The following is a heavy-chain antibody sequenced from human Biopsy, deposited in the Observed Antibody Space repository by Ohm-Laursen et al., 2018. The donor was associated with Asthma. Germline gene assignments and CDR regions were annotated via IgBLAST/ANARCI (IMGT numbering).Heavy chain of an antibody. V-gene: IGHV1-24*01. Sequence: ASVKASCKISGYSLTDLSMHWVRLAAGQGLEWMGGHDHEAGGTVNARRFQGRVTMNEDTSTDTAYMELSSLSSDDTAVYYCASDFPKDYVRYNFQFWGQGTLVTVSS. CDR2: HDHEAGGT. CDR3: ASDFPKDYVRYNFQF. CDR1: GYSLTDLS. J-gene: IGHJ4*02. D-gene: IGHD4-17*01.